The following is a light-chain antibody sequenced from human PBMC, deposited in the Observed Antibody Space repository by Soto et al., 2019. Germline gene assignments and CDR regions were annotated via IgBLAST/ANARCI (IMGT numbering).Light chain of an antibody. CDR2: RNY. J-gene: IGLJ2*01. V-gene: IGLV1-47*01. CDR1: SSNIGSNY. CDR3: AAWDDSLSGQVV. Sequence: QSVLTQPPSASGTPGQRITISCSGSSSNIGSNYVFWYQQLPGTAPKLPIYRNYQRPSGVPDRFSGSKSGTSASLAISGLRSEDEADYYCAAWDDSLSGQVVFGGGTKLTVL.